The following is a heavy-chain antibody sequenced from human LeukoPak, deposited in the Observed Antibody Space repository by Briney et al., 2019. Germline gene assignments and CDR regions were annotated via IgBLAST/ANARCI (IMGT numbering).Heavy chain of an antibody. V-gene: IGHV4-4*09. D-gene: IGHD1-26*01. Sequence: SETLSLTCTVSGGSISSYYWSWIRQPPGKGLEWIGYIYTSGSTNYNPSLKSRVTISVDTSKNQFSLKLSSVTAADTAVYYCARRRGSVGYWFDPWGQGTLVTVSS. CDR3: ARRRGSVGYWFDP. J-gene: IGHJ5*02. CDR1: GGSISSYY. CDR2: IYTSGST.